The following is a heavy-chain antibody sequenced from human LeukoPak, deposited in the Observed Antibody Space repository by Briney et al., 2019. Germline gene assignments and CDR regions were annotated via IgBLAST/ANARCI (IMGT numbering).Heavy chain of an antibody. D-gene: IGHD6-13*01. J-gene: IGHJ4*02. CDR1: GYSFTGYY. CDR2: INPNTGDT. CDR3: ARDRGSSWYFDY. V-gene: IGHV1-2*02. Sequence: ASVKVSCKTSGYSFTGYYMHWVRQAPGQGLEWMGWINPNTGDTNYAQKFQGRVALTRDTSITTAYMELTRLTSDDTAVYYCARDRGSSWYFDYWGQGTLVTVSS.